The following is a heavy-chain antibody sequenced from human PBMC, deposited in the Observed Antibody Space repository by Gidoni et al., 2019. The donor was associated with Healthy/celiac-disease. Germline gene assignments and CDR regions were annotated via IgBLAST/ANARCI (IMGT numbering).Heavy chain of an antibody. D-gene: IGHD3-10*01. CDR1: GGSISSRGYY. CDR3: ASLSGSYTRGDFDY. Sequence: VQLQESGPGLVKPSQTLCRTCTVSGGSISSRGYYWSWRRQHPGKGLGWIGYIYYSGSTYYNPPLKSRVTLSVDTSQNQFSVKLSSVTAAYTAVYYCASLSGSYTRGDFDYWGQGTLVTVSS. J-gene: IGHJ4*02. CDR2: IYYSGST. V-gene: IGHV4-31*03.